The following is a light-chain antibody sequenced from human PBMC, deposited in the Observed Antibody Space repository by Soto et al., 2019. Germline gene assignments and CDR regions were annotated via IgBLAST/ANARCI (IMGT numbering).Light chain of an antibody. CDR1: QSLLHSNGYTY. V-gene: IGKV2-28*01. J-gene: IGKJ1*01. CDR3: VQSLQTWT. CDR2: LVS. Sequence: MTQSPLSLPVTPGEPASISCKSSQSLLHSNGYTYLDWYLQKQGQSPQLLIHLVSTQAAVVPDRFSGSGSGADFTLEISRVEAEDVGIYYCVQSLQTWTFGQGTKVEIK.